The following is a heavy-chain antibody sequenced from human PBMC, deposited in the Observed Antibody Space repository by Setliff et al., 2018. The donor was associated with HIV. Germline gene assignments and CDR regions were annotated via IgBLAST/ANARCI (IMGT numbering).Heavy chain of an antibody. CDR3: TRPQYIYDNSDSDN. V-gene: IGHV3-73*01. CDR2: IKTEAEGYAT. CDR1: GFTFSDSP. Sequence: GGSLRLSCGASGFTFSDSPMHWVRQASGKGLEWVGRIKTEAEGYATAYAASVKGRFTISRDDSKNTAYLQMNSLKTEDTAIYYCTRPQYIYDNSDSDNWGQGALVTVS. D-gene: IGHD3-22*01. J-gene: IGHJ4*02.